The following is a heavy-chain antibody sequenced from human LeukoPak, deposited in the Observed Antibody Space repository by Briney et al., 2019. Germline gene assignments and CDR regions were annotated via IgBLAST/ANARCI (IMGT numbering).Heavy chain of an antibody. V-gene: IGHV4-4*07. CDR1: GGSISSYY. CDR3: ARDEYSSEAPVYYFDY. Sequence: SETLSLTCTVSGGSISSYYWSWIRQPAGKGLEWIGRTYTSGSTNYNPSLKSRVTMSVDTSKNQFSLKLSSVTAADTAVYYCARDEYSSEAPVYYFDYWGQGTLVTVSS. J-gene: IGHJ4*02. CDR2: TYTSGST. D-gene: IGHD6-19*01.